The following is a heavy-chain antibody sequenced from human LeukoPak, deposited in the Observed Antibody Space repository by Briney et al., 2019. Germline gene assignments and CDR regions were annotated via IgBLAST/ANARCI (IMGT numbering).Heavy chain of an antibody. Sequence: GGSLRLSCAASGFTFSSYSMNWVRQAPGKGLEWVSYISSSTSTIYYADSVKGRFTISRDNAKNSLYLQMHSLRAEDTAVYYCARDNGYCSGGSCAPVPFDYWGQGTLVTVSS. J-gene: IGHJ4*02. CDR3: ARDNGYCSGGSCAPVPFDY. D-gene: IGHD2-15*01. CDR1: GFTFSSYS. CDR2: ISSSTSTI. V-gene: IGHV3-48*01.